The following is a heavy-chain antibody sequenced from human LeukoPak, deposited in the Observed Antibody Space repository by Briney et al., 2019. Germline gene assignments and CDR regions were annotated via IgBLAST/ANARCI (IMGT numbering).Heavy chain of an antibody. CDR3: ARYIVATIRDAFDI. Sequence: SVKVSCKASGGTFSSYAISWVRQAPGQGLEWMGRIIPILGIANYAQKFQGRVTITTDESTSTAYMELSSLRSEDTAVYYCARYIVATIRDAFDIWGQGTMVTVSS. D-gene: IGHD5-12*01. CDR2: IIPILGIA. J-gene: IGHJ3*02. CDR1: GGTFSSYA. V-gene: IGHV1-69*04.